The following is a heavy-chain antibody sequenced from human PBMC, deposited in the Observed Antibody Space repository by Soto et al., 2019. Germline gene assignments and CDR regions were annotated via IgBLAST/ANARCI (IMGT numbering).Heavy chain of an antibody. J-gene: IGHJ4*02. Sequence: GSLRLSCAASGFTFRSYAMTWVRQAPGKGLEWVSVISGSGGATYYADSVKGRFTISRDNSKNTLYLQMNSLRAEDTAIYYCAKDIDAVGASTQWRYWGQGTLVTVSS. D-gene: IGHD1-26*01. CDR1: GFTFRSYA. CDR3: AKDIDAVGASTQWRY. V-gene: IGHV3-23*01. CDR2: ISGSGGAT.